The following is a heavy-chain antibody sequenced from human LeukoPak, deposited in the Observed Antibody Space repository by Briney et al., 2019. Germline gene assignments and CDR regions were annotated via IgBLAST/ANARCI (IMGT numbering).Heavy chain of an antibody. CDR2: ISGYNGNT. D-gene: IGHD6-6*01. J-gene: IGHJ6*03. CDR3: ATHSTRIAVRPSDYYYYMDV. Sequence: ASVKVSCKASGYTFTSYGITWVRQAPGQGLEWMGWISGYNGNTNYAQKLQGRVTMTTDTSTSTAYMELRSLRSDDTAVYYCATHSTRIAVRPSDYYYYMDVWGKGTTVTVSS. CDR1: GYTFTSYG. V-gene: IGHV1-18*01.